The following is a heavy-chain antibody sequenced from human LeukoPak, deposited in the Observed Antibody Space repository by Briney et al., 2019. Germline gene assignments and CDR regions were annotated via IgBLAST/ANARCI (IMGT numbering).Heavy chain of an antibody. CDR3: ATAFGWELTDSVDY. D-gene: IGHD1-26*01. CDR2: IWYDGSYK. CDR1: GFIFSNYA. Sequence: GGSLRLSCAAPGFIFSNYAIHWVRQAPGKGLEWVALIWYDGSYKYYADSVKGRFTISRDNSKNTLYLQMNSLRAEDTAVYYCATAFGWELTDSVDYWGQGTLVTVSS. V-gene: IGHV3-30*02. J-gene: IGHJ4*02.